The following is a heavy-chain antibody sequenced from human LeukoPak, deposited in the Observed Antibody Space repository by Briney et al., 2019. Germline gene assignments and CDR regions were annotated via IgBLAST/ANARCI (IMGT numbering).Heavy chain of an antibody. CDR3: ARQSISGSSLSYFDY. Sequence: SETLSLTCTVSGGSISSYYWSWIRQPPGRGLEWIGNIYDSGSTNYNPSLNSRVTISVDTSKNQCSLKLSSVTAADTAVYYCARQSISGSSLSYFDYWGQGTLVTVSS. CDR1: GGSISSYY. V-gene: IGHV4-59*01. J-gene: IGHJ4*02. D-gene: IGHD3-22*01. CDR2: IYDSGST.